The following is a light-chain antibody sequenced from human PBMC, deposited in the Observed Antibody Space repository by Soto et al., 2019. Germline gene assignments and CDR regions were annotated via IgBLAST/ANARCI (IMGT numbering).Light chain of an antibody. CDR1: SSDVGDYNY. J-gene: IGLJ2*01. CDR2: EVT. Sequence: QSALTQPPSASGSPGQSVTISCTGTSSDVGDYNYVSWYQHHPGKAPKLMIYEVTKRPSGVPDRFSGSKSGNTASLTVSGLQAEDEADYYCSSNAGSNNLHVVFGGGTKLTVL. V-gene: IGLV2-8*01. CDR3: SSNAGSNNLHVV.